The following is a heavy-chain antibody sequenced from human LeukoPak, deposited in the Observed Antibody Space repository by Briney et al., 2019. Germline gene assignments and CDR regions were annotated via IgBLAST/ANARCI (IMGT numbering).Heavy chain of an antibody. J-gene: IGHJ6*02. CDR2: IIPIFGTA. D-gene: IGHD2-2*02. CDR3: ARRKVPAAIRTDYYYYCMDV. CDR1: GGTFSSYA. V-gene: IGHV1-69*13. Sequence: GASVKVSCKASGGTFSSYAISWVRQAPGQGLEWMGGIIPIFGTANYAQKFQDRVTITADESTSTAYMELSSLRSEDTAIYYCARRKVPAAIRTDYYYYCMDVWGQGTTVTVSS.